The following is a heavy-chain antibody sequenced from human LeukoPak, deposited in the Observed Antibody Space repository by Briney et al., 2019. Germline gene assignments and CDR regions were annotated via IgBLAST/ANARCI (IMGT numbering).Heavy chain of an antibody. J-gene: IGHJ6*03. Sequence: SETLSLTCAVYGGSFSGYYWSWIRQPPGKGLEWIGEINHSGSTNYNPSLKSRVTISVDTSKNQFSLKLSSVTAADTAVYYCARCAGGSSWPYYYYYYMDVWGKGTTVTVSS. CDR2: INHSGST. D-gene: IGHD6-13*01. V-gene: IGHV4-34*01. CDR3: ARCAGGSSWPYYYYYYMDV. CDR1: GGSFSGYY.